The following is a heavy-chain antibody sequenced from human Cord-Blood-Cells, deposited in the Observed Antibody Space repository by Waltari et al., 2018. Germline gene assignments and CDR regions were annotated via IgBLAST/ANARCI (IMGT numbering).Heavy chain of an antibody. D-gene: IGHD6-19*01. CDR3: AMISGWDFDY. CDR2: INHSGST. CDR1: EGPFSGYS. V-gene: IGHV4-34*01. J-gene: IGHJ4*02. Sequence: QVQLQQWGAGLLKPSEPQLLTYAVHEGPFSGYSWSWGRQPPGKGLEWIGEINHSGSTNYNPSLKSRVTISVDTSKSQFSLELSSVLAADTAVYYCAMISGWDFDYWGQGTLVTVSS.